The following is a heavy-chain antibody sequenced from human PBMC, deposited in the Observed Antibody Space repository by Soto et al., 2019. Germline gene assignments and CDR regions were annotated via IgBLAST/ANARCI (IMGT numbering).Heavy chain of an antibody. CDR1: GFTFSSHN. V-gene: IGHV3-48*01. CDR2: ISSSGSTI. CDR3: ARGGVKVAGGCVD. Sequence: VQLVNSGGGSVQPGGSLRLSCEASGFTFSSHNMNWVRQAPGKGLEWVSSISSSGSTIYYADSVKGRFTISRDNAKNSLYLQMNSLRAEDTAVYYCARGGVKVAGGCVDWGQGTLVTVSS. J-gene: IGHJ4*02. D-gene: IGHD6-19*01.